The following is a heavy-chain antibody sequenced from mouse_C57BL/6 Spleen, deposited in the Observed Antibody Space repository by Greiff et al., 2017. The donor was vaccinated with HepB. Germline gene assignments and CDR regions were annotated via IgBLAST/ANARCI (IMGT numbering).Heavy chain of an antibody. Sequence: VQLKESGGGLVQPKGSLKLSCAASGFSFNTYAMNWVRQAPGKGLEWVARIRSKSNNYATYYADSVKDRFTISRDDSESMLYLQMNNLKTEDTAMYYCVRHGYYGSTFDYWGQGTTLTVSS. CDR3: VRHGYYGSTFDY. J-gene: IGHJ2*01. V-gene: IGHV10-1*01. CDR2: IRSKSNNYAT. CDR1: GFSFNTYA. D-gene: IGHD1-1*01.